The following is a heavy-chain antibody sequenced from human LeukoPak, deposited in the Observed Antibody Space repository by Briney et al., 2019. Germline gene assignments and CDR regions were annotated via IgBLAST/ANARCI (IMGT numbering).Heavy chain of an antibody. D-gene: IGHD4-17*01. CDR3: ARAVTVMYPFYGVGPYYFDY. V-gene: IGHV4-34*01. CDR1: GGSFSGYY. Sequence: SETLSLTCAVYGGSFSGYYWTWIRQPPGKGLGCIGEINHSGSTKYNTSLKSRVTLSQNKSKNQSSFKFRAATTQCTAVYFCARAVTVMYPFYGVGPYYFDYWGQGTLVTVSS. J-gene: IGHJ4*02. CDR2: INHSGST.